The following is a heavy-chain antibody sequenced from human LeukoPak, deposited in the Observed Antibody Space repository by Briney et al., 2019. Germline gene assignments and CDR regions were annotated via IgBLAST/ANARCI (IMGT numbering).Heavy chain of an antibody. CDR1: GYTFSNYG. V-gene: IGHV1-18*01. D-gene: IGHD6-13*01. Sequence: ASVKVSCKASGYTFSNYGINWLRQAPGQGLEWMGWISDYNSNRNYVQKFQGRFTLTADTSSSTAYMELRSLTSDGTATYYCARSGRSWYDWSDPWGQGTQVTVSA. J-gene: IGHJ5*02. CDR2: ISDYNSNR. CDR3: ARSGRSWYDWSDP.